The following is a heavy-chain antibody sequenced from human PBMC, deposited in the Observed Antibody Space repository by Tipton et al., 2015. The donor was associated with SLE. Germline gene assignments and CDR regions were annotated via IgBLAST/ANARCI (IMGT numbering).Heavy chain of an antibody. D-gene: IGHD6-19*01. V-gene: IGHV4-38-2*02. Sequence: TLSLTCTVSNSSIISGYYWGWIRQPPGKGLEWIGSIYYSGSAHYNPSLKSRVTISVDTSKNQFSLKLSSVTAADTAVYYCARESSGGWSPLEYWGQGTLVTVSP. CDR2: IYYSGSA. J-gene: IGHJ4*02. CDR1: NSSIISGYY. CDR3: ARESSGGWSPLEY.